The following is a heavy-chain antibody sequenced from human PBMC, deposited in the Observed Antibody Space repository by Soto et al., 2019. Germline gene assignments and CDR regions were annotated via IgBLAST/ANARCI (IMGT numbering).Heavy chain of an antibody. D-gene: IGHD2-21*02. Sequence: QVQLQQSGPGLVKPSQTLSLTCTVSGGSISGDYYHWTWIRQSPGKGLEWIGYVFHSGSVLYNPSLKSLLNISVDTSKNQFSLRLSSVTAADTAVYFCAREDDGGDRDYYGLDVWGQGTTVTVSS. V-gene: IGHV4-30-4*08. CDR1: GGSISGDYYH. J-gene: IGHJ6*02. CDR2: VFHSGSV. CDR3: AREDDGGDRDYYGLDV.